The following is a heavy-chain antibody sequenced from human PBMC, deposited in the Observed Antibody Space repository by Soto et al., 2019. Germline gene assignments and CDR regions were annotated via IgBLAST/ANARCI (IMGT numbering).Heavy chain of an antibody. J-gene: IGHJ4*02. V-gene: IGHV4-31*03. D-gene: IGHD5-18*01. CDR1: GGSISSGGYY. CDR3: ARIYSYGPASFDY. Sequence: SETLSLTCTVSGGSISSGGYYWSWIRQHPGKGLEWIGYIYYSGSTYYNPSLKSRVTISVDTSKNQFSLKLSSVTAADTAVYYCARIYSYGPASFDYWGQGTLVTVSS. CDR2: IYYSGST.